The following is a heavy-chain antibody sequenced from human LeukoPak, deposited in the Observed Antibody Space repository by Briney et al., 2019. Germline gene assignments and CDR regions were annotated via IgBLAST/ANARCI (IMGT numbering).Heavy chain of an antibody. J-gene: IGHJ4*02. CDR3: ATDSPIDYYGSGSSRY. CDR2: FDPEDGET. V-gene: IGHV1-24*01. D-gene: IGHD3-10*01. CDR1: GYTLTELS. Sequence: GASVKVSCKVSGYTLTELSMHWVRQAPGKGLEWMGGFDPEDGETIYAQKFQGRVTMTEDTSTDTAYMELSSLRSEDTAVYYCATDSPIDYYGSGSSRYWGQGTLVTVSS.